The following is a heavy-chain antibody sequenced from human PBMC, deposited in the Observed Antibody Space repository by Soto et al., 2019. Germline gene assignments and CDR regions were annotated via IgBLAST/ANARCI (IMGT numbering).Heavy chain of an antibody. CDR1: GFTFSNYD. D-gene: IGHD3-3*01. CDR2: ISSSGSPI. J-gene: IGHJ4*02. V-gene: IGHV3-48*03. CDR3: VRERGGNYEFDY. Sequence: PGGSLRLSCAASGFTFSNYDVNWVRQAPGKGLEWVSCISSSGSPIYYADSVKGRFTLSRDNAKNSVFLQMNSLRTEDTAVYYCVRERGGNYEFDYWGQGALVTVSS.